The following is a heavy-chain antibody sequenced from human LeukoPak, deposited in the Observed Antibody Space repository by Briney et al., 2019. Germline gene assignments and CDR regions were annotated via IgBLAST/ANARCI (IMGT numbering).Heavy chain of an antibody. CDR2: MYYSGIT. Sequence: PSETLSLTCTVSGGSISSSSYYWGWIRQPPGKGLEWIGTMYYSGITYYNPSLKSRVTTSVDTSKNQFTLKVSSVTAADTAVYYCARSNWASNVGIDYWGQGILVIVSS. V-gene: IGHV4-39*01. CDR3: ARSNWASNVGIDY. CDR1: GGSISSSSYY. D-gene: IGHD1-1*01. J-gene: IGHJ4*02.